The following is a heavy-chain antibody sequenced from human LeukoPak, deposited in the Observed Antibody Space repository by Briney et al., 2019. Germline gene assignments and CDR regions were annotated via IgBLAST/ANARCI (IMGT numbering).Heavy chain of an antibody. CDR3: ARVARAGYGSGSWEP. CDR2: IYYSVST. CDR1: GGSISSYY. D-gene: IGHD3-10*01. Sequence: PSETLSLTCTVSGGSISSYYWSWIRQPPGKGLEWIGYIYYSVSTNYNPSLKSRVTISVDTSKNQFSLKLSSVTAADTAVYYCARVARAGYGSGSWEPWGQGTLVTVSS. V-gene: IGHV4-59*12. J-gene: IGHJ5*02.